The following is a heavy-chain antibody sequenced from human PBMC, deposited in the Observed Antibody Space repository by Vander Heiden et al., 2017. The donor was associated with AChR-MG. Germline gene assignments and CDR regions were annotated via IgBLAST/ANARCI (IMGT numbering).Heavy chain of an antibody. D-gene: IGHD2-21*02. J-gene: IGHJ6*03. Sequence: EVQLVESGGGLVQPGGSLGLSCAASQFTCSSYWMTWVRQSQGKGLEWLANIKQDGSEKYYADGVKGRFTVSRDNAKNSLYLQMNSLRAEDTGVYYCARGPDDFSNYYYYFDVWGKGTTVTVSS. V-gene: IGHV3-7*01. CDR2: IKQDGSEK. CDR1: QFTCSSYW. CDR3: ARGPDDFSNYYYYFDV.